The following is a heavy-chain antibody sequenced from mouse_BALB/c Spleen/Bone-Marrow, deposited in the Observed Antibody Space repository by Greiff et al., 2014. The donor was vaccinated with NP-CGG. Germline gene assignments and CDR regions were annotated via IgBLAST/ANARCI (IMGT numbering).Heavy chain of an antibody. J-gene: IGHJ2*01. D-gene: IGHD1-1*01. CDR3: ARESLYGSNYY. V-gene: IGHV1-4*01. CDR2: INPSSGYT. Sequence: QVQLQQSEAELARPGASVKMSCKASGYTFTSYTMHWVKQRPGQGLEWIGYINPSSGYTNYNQKFKDKATLTADKSSSTAYMQLSSLTSEDSAVYYCARESLYGSNYYWGQGTTLTVSS. CDR1: GYTFTSYT.